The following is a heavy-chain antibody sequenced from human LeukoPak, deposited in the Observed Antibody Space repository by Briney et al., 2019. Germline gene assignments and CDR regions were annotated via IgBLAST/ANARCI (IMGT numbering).Heavy chain of an antibody. Sequence: GGSLRLSCAASGFTFNNHWMHWVRHAPGKGLVWVSRIKTDGSSTSYADSVKGRFTIYRDNAKNTLYLQMNSLRAEDTAVYYCARDEQPVRDGAFDIWGQGTMVTVSS. CDR1: GFTFNNHW. CDR2: IKTDGSST. V-gene: IGHV3-74*01. D-gene: IGHD5-24*01. J-gene: IGHJ3*02. CDR3: ARDEQPVRDGAFDI.